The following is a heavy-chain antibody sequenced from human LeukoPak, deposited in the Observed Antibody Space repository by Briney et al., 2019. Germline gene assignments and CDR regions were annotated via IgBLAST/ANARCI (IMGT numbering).Heavy chain of an antibody. CDR1: GGSISSGSYY. D-gene: IGHD5-24*01. CDR2: IYTSGST. CDR3: ARTERWLQFIDAFDI. V-gene: IGHV4-61*02. Sequence: PSETLSLTCTVSGGSISSGSYYWSWIRQPAGKGLEWIGRIYTSGSTNYNPSLKSRVTISVDTSKNQFSLKLSSVTAADTAVYYCARTERWLQFIDAFDIWGQGTMVTVSS. J-gene: IGHJ3*02.